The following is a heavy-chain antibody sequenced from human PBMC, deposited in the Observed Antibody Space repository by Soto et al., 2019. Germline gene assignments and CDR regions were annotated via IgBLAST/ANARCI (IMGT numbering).Heavy chain of an antibody. J-gene: IGHJ6*02. CDR1: GFSFSKYG. CDR3: AKGYEVSPPVASAWYSNYFYGVDG. D-gene: IGHD6-19*01. Sequence: PGGSLRLSWGASGFSFSKYGMHWVRQAPGEGLEWLSLISYDGSEKWYAESVKGRFTISRDNSKNTLYLQMNSLRGDDTAVYFCAKGYEVSPPVASAWYSNYFYGVDGGGRGTTVTASS. CDR2: ISYDGSEK. V-gene: IGHV3-30*18.